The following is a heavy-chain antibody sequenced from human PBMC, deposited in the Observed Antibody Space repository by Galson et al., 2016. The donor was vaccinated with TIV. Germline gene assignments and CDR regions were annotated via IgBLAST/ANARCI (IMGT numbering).Heavy chain of an antibody. CDR3: ATSPTSGTYYYDGRGYSSFFDY. Sequence: SLRLSCAASGFTFSNYVMNWVRQAPGKGLEWVSSISGIGGTTYHEDSLEGRFTISRDNSKNTLYLQMNSPRAEDTAIYYCATSPTSGTYYYDGRGYSSFFDYWGQGSLVTVSS. CDR2: ISGIGGTT. CDR1: GFTFSNYV. V-gene: IGHV3-23*01. D-gene: IGHD3-22*01. J-gene: IGHJ4*02.